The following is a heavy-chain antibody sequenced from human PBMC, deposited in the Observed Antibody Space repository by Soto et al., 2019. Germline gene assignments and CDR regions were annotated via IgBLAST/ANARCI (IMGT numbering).Heavy chain of an antibody. J-gene: IGHJ4*02. D-gene: IGHD5-12*01. Sequence: EVQLLESGGGLVQPGGSLRLSCAASGFTFSSYAMSGVRQAPGKGLEWVSAISGSGGSTYYADSVKGRFTISRDNSKNTLYLQMNSLRAEDTAVYYCAHPALDGYNRDMDYWGQGTLVTVSS. CDR3: AHPALDGYNRDMDY. CDR2: ISGSGGST. V-gene: IGHV3-23*01. CDR1: GFTFSSYA.